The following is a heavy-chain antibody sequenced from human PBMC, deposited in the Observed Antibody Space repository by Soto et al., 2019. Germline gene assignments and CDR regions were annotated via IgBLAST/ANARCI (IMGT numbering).Heavy chain of an antibody. CDR1: GFTFSSCS. V-gene: IGHV3-48*02. Sequence: EVQLVESGGGLVQPGGSLRLSCAASGFTFSSCSMNWVRQAPGKGLEWISHIDSSSTTIYYADSVKGRFTISRDNAKHSLDLPMNSQKDEDTAVYYCARHSPVVTTDAFDVLGQGTMVTVSS. CDR3: ARHSPVVTTDAFDV. J-gene: IGHJ3*01. D-gene: IGHD2-21*02. CDR2: IDSSSTTI.